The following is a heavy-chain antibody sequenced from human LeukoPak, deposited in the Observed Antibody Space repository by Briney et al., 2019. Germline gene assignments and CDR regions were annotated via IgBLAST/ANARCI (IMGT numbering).Heavy chain of an antibody. V-gene: IGHV4-34*01. Sequence: SETLSLTCAVYGGSFSGYYWSWIRQPPGKGLEWIGEINHSGSTNYNPSLKSRVTISVDTSKNQFSLKLSSVTAADTAVYYCARGVVGSYSVFWYYFDYWGQGTLVTVSS. CDR2: INHSGST. CDR1: GGSFSGYY. D-gene: IGHD1-26*01. CDR3: ARGVVGSYSVFWYYFDY. J-gene: IGHJ4*02.